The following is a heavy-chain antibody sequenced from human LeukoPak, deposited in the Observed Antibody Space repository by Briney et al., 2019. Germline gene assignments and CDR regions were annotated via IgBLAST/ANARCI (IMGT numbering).Heavy chain of an antibody. CDR1: GYSISSGYY. Sequence: SETLSLTCAVSGYSISSGYYWGWIRQPPGKGLEWIGSIYHSGSTYYNPSLKSRVTISVDTSKNQFSLKLSSVTAADTAVYYCARGGRSGNFWSGYYPFGYWGQGTLVTVSS. D-gene: IGHD3-3*01. CDR2: IYHSGST. J-gene: IGHJ4*02. V-gene: IGHV4-38-2*01. CDR3: ARGGRSGNFWSGYYPFGY.